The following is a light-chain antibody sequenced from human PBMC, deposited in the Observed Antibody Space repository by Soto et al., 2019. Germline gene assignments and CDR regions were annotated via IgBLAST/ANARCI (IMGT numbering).Light chain of an antibody. J-gene: IGKJ4*01. V-gene: IGKV1-5*03. CDR1: QSISSW. CDR2: KAS. CDR3: QQYNSYSPLT. Sequence: DIQMTQSPSTLSGSVGDRVTLTCRASQSISSWLAWYQQKPGKAPTLLIYKASALESGVPSTFSGSGSGTEFTPTTSSMQPDDFSAYYCQQYNSYSPLTFGGGTKGDIK.